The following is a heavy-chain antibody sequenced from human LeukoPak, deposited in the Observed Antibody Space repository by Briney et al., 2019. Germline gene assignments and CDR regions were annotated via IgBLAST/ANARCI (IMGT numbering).Heavy chain of an antibody. J-gene: IGHJ5*02. CDR3: ARGGAGTYYKRDGWFDP. Sequence: ASVTVSCKASGYTFNSYDINWVRQATGQGLEWMGWMNPNTGNTGYGERFQGRVIMTRDNSISTAYMELSSLTSEDTAVYYCARGGAGTYYKRDGWFDPWGQGTVVTVSS. D-gene: IGHD3-10*01. CDR1: GYTFNSYD. CDR2: MNPNTGNT. V-gene: IGHV1-8*01.